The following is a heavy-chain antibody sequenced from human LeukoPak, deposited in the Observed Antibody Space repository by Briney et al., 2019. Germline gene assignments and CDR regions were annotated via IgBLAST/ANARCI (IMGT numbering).Heavy chain of an antibody. CDR2: ISTSSIYI. V-gene: IGHV3-21*01. J-gene: IGHJ4*02. Sequence: GGSLRLSCAASGFTFSSYSMNWVRQAPGKGLEWVSSISTSSIYIYYTDSVKGRFTISRDNAKNSLYLQMNSLRAEDTAVYYCAREEGGKLGIDYYFDYWGQGTLVTVSS. D-gene: IGHD7-27*01. CDR3: AREEGGKLGIDYYFDY. CDR1: GFTFSSYS.